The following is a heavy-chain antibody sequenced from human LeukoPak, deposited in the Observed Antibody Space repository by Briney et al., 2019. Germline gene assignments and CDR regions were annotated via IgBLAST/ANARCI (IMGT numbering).Heavy chain of an antibody. D-gene: IGHD2-15*01. Sequence: GGSLRLSCAASGFTVSSNYMSWVRQAPGKGLEWVSVIYSGGSTYHADPVKGRLTISRDNSKNTLYLQMNSVRAEDTAVYYCARDRYCSGGSRYPPGDWGQGTLVTVSS. V-gene: IGHV3-53*01. CDR2: IYSGGST. J-gene: IGHJ4*02. CDR3: ARDRYCSGGSRYPPGD. CDR1: GFTVSSNY.